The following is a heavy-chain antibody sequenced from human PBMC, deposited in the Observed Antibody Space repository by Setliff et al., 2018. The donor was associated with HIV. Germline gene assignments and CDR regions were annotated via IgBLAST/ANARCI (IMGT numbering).Heavy chain of an antibody. CDR1: GGSISNYY. V-gene: IGHV4-59*01. CDR3: ARGDNYYYTSGTFHNGLDCFDF. J-gene: IGHJ3*01. D-gene: IGHD3-10*01. CDR2: IYYTGST. Sequence: SETLSLTCTVSGGSISNYYWNWIRQPPGKGLEWIGYIYYTGSTNYDPSLKSRVTISLDTSKDQFSLKLSSATAADTAIYYCARGDNYYYTSGTFHNGLDCFDFWGQGTMVTVSS.